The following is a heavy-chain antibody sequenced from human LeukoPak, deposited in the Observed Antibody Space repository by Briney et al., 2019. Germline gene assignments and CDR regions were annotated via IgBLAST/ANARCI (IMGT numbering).Heavy chain of an antibody. J-gene: IGHJ6*02. CDR3: ARVSGYSYVDYYYYGMDV. Sequence: SVKVSCKASGGTFSSYAISWVRQAPGQGLEWMGGIIPIFGTANYAQKFQGRVTITADESTSTAYMELSSLRSGDTAVYYCARVSGYSYVDYYYYGMDVWGQGTTVTVSS. CDR1: GGTFSSYA. V-gene: IGHV1-69*13. CDR2: IIPIFGTA. D-gene: IGHD5-18*01.